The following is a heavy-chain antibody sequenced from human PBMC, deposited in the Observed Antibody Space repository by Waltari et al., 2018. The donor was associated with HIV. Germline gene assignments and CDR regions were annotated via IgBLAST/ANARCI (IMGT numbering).Heavy chain of an antibody. J-gene: IGHJ2*01. CDR1: GFTFSSYG. CDR3: AKEGDYSTHWYFDL. Sequence: QVQLVESGGGVVQPGGSLRLSCAASGFTFSSYGMHWVRQAPGKGLEWVAFIRYDGSNKYYADSVKGRFTISRDNSKNTLYLQMNSLRAEDTAVYYCAKEGDYSTHWYFDLWGRGTLVTVSS. D-gene: IGHD4-4*01. CDR2: IRYDGSNK. V-gene: IGHV3-30*02.